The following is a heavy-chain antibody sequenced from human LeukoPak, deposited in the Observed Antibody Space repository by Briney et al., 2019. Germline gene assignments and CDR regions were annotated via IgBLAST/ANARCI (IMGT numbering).Heavy chain of an antibody. Sequence: ASVKVSCKVSGYXLTELSMYWVRQAPGKGLEWMGGFDPEDGETIYAQKFQGRVTMTEDTSTDTACMELSSLRSEDTAVYYCATYRVGIAVAANLFDYWGQGTLVTVSS. D-gene: IGHD6-19*01. CDR2: FDPEDGET. CDR3: ATYRVGIAVAANLFDY. CDR1: GYXLTELS. J-gene: IGHJ4*02. V-gene: IGHV1-24*01.